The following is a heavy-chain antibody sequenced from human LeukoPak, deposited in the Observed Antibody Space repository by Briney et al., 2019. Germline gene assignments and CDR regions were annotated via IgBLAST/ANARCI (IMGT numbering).Heavy chain of an antibody. CDR2: INHSGST. V-gene: IGHV4-34*01. Sequence: SETLSLTCAVYGGSFSGYYWSWIRHPPGKGLEWIGEINHSGSTNYNPPLKSRVTISVDTSKNQFSLKLSSVTAADTAVYCCARGRVQAAIPYYCYGLDVWGKGTTVTVSS. D-gene: IGHD2-2*01. CDR1: GGSFSGYY. CDR3: ARGRVQAAIPYYCYGLDV. J-gene: IGHJ6*04.